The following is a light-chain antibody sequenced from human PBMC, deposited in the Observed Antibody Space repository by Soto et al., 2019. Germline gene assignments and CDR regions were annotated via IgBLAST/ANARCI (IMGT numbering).Light chain of an antibody. CDR3: QQYGSSPYT. Sequence: EIVLTQSPGTLSLSPGERATLSCRASQSVTSSYLAWHQQKPGQGPRLLIYGASSRATGIPDRFSGGGSGTDFTLTISRLEPEDFAVYYCQQYGSSPYTFGQGTNLEIK. V-gene: IGKV3-20*01. J-gene: IGKJ2*01. CDR2: GAS. CDR1: QSVTSSY.